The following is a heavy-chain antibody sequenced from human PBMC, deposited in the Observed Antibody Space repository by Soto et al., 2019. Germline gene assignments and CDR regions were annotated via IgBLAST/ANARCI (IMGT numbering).Heavy chain of an antibody. Sequence: QVQLQESGPGLVKPSGTLSLTCAVSSASITSAYWWSWVRQPPGKGLEWIGEIHHDGSANYNPSLKSRVTISVDKSENQFSLKLNSVTAADTAVYYCASHLTTPGTRGCDNWGQGALVTVSS. J-gene: IGHJ4*02. CDR2: IHHDGSA. V-gene: IGHV4-4*02. CDR3: ASHLTTPGTRGCDN. CDR1: SASITSAYW. D-gene: IGHD6-13*01.